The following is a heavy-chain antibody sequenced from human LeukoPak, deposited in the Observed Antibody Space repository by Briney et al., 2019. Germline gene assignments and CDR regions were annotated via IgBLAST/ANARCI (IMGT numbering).Heavy chain of an antibody. J-gene: IGHJ2*01. CDR2: ISSSSSYI. CDR1: GFTFSSYS. Sequence: GGSLRLSCAASGFTFSSYSMNWVRQAPGKGLEWVSSISSSSSYIYYADSVKGRFTISRDNAKNSLYLQMNSLRAEDTAVYYCARDELEGYYAPDLWGRGTLVTVSS. D-gene: IGHD2-2*01. CDR3: ARDELEGYYAPDL. V-gene: IGHV3-21*01.